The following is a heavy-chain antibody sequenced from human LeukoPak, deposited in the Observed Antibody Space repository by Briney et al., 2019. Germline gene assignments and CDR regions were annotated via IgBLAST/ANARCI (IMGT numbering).Heavy chain of an antibody. V-gene: IGHV4-34*01. CDR3: ERGRSIAARRRYYYYYMDV. CDR2: INHSGST. CDR1: GGSFSGYY. Sequence: SETLSLTCAVYGGSFSGYYWSWIRQPPGKGLEWIGEINHSGSTNYNPSLKSRVTISVDTSKNQFSLKLSSVTAADTAVYYCERGRSIAARRRYYYYYMDVWGKGTTVTVSS. J-gene: IGHJ6*03. D-gene: IGHD6-6*01.